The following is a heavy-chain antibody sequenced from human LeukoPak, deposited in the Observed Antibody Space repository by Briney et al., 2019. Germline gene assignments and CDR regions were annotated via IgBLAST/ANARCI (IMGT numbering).Heavy chain of an antibody. Sequence: GGSLKLSCAASGFTFSVSAIHWVRQASGKGLEWAGRIRTRTNGYATAYAAAVKGRFTVSRDDSKNTAYLQMNSLKTEDTAVYYCTRLDYGSDYWGQGTQVIVSS. CDR3: TRLDYGSDY. J-gene: IGHJ4*02. V-gene: IGHV3-73*01. D-gene: IGHD3-10*01. CDR2: IRTRTNGYAT. CDR1: GFTFSVSA.